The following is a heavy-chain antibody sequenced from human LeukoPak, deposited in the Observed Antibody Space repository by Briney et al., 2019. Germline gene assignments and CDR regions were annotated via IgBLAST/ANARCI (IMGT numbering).Heavy chain of an antibody. CDR2: ISGSGGST. CDR3: AKVMDTYYYDSSGSYDAFDI. J-gene: IGHJ3*02. V-gene: IGHV3-23*01. D-gene: IGHD3-22*01. CDR1: GFTFSSFS. Sequence: GGSLRLSCAASGFTFSSFSMNWVRQAPGKGLEWVSAISGSGGSTYYADSVKGRFTISRDNSKNTLYLQMNSLRAEDTAVYYCAKVMDTYYYDSSGSYDAFDIWGQGTMVTVSS.